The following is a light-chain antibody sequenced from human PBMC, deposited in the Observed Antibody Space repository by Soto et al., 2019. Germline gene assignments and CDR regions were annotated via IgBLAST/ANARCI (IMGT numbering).Light chain of an antibody. Sequence: EIVLTQSPGTLSLSPGERATLSCRASQSVSSSYLAWYQQKPGQAPRLLIYGASSRGTGIPARFSGSGSGTDFTFTISRLEPEYFAVYYCQQYGSSPRTFGQGTKVEIK. CDR1: QSVSSSY. CDR2: GAS. CDR3: QQYGSSPRT. J-gene: IGKJ1*01. V-gene: IGKV3-20*01.